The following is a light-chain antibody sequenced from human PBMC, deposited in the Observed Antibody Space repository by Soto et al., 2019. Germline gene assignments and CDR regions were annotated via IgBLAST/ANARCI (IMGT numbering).Light chain of an antibody. CDR1: SGDVGTYNY. V-gene: IGLV2-14*01. Sequence: QSVLTQPASVSGSPGQSITISCTGTSGDVGTYNYVSWYQQHPGKAPKLIIYDVSTRPSGLSNRFSGSKSGNTASLTISGLQAEDEADYFCSSYASTSTLVVFGGGTKVTVL. J-gene: IGLJ2*01. CDR2: DVS. CDR3: SSYASTSTLVV.